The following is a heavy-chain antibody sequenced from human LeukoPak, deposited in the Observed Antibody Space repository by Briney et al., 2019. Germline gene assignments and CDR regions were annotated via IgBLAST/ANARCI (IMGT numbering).Heavy chain of an antibody. V-gene: IGHV3-23*01. CDR2: ISAGGGST. Sequence: GGSLRLSCAASGFTFSSYGMSWVRQAPEKGLEWVSSISAGGGSTYYADSVKGRFTISRDNSKNSLYLQMSSLRAEDTAVYYCAELGITMIGGVWGKGTTVTISS. CDR3: AELGITMIGGV. J-gene: IGHJ6*04. D-gene: IGHD3-10*02. CDR1: GFTFSSYG.